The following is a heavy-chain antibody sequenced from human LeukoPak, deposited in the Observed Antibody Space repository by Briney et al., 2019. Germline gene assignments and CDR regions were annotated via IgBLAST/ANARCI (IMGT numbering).Heavy chain of an antibody. J-gene: IGHJ4*02. D-gene: IGHD2-15*01. CDR1: GGPISSYY. Sequence: PSETLSLTCTVSGGPISSYYWSWIRQPPGKGLEWIGYIYYSGSTNYNPSLKSRVTMSVDTSKNHFSLKLSSVTAADTALYYCAGSRYCSGGTCYATFDYWGQGTLVTVSS. V-gene: IGHV4-59*12. CDR3: AGSRYCSGGTCYATFDY. CDR2: IYYSGST.